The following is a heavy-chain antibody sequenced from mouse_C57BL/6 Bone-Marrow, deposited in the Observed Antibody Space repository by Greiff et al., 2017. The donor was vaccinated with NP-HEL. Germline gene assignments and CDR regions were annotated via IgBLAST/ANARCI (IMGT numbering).Heavy chain of an antibody. D-gene: IGHD2-1*01. CDR2: ISDGGSYT. CDR3: ARVEPPTDYGNYVYAMDY. J-gene: IGHJ4*01. CDR1: GFTFSSYA. V-gene: IGHV5-4*03. Sequence: EVKVVESGGGLVKPGGSLKLSCAASGFTFSSYAMSWVRQTPEKRLEWVATISDGGSYTYYPDNVKGRFTISRDNAKNNLYLQMSHLKSEDTAMYYCARVEPPTDYGNYVYAMDYWGQGTSVTVSS.